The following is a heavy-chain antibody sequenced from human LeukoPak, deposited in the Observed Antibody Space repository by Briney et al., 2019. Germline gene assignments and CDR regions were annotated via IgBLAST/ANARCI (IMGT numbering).Heavy chain of an antibody. V-gene: IGHV3-23*01. D-gene: IGHD2-2*01. J-gene: IGHJ4*02. CDR2: IIGTGGT. Sequence: GGSLRLSCAASGFTFSSYSMNWVRQAPGKGLEWVSGIIGTGGTYYADSVKGRFTISRDISKKTLYLQMNSLRAEDTAVYYCAHGSMYQLDYWGQGTLVTVSS. CDR1: GFTFSSYS. CDR3: AHGSMYQLDY.